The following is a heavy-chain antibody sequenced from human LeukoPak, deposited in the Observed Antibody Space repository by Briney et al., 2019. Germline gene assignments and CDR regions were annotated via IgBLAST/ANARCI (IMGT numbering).Heavy chain of an antibody. D-gene: IGHD3-22*01. CDR3: ARELSYYDSSGYYNGLNDY. V-gene: IGHV1-2*02. J-gene: IGHJ4*02. CDR2: XXSGGT. Sequence: XXSGGTNYAQKFQGRVTMTRDTSISTAYMELSRLRSDDTAVYYCARELSYYDSSGYYNGLNDYWGQGTLVTVSS.